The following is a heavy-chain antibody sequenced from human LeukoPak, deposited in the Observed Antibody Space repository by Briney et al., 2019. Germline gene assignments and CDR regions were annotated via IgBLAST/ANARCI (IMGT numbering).Heavy chain of an antibody. V-gene: IGHV4-34*01. CDR1: GGSFSGYY. Sequence: SETLSLTCAVYGGSFSGYYWSWIRQPPGKGLEWIGEINHSGSTNYNPSLKSRVTISVDTSKNQFSLKLSSVTAADTAVYYCARTGRWLFDYWGQGTLVTVSS. D-gene: IGHD3-22*01. CDR3: ARTGRWLFDY. J-gene: IGHJ4*02. CDR2: INHSGST.